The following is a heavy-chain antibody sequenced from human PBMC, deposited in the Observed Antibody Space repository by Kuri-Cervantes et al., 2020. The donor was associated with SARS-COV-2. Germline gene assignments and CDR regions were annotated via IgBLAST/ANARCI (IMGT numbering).Heavy chain of an antibody. V-gene: IGHV4-34*01. CDR1: VGSFSGYY. CDR3: AKPLTSGGYDFDS. Sequence: GSLRLSCAVYVGSFSGYYWTWIRQPPGKGLEWIGEINHSGSTNYNPSLKSRVTISVDTSKNQFSLNLNSLTAADTAVYYCAKPLTSGGYDFDSWGQGTLVTVSS. J-gene: IGHJ4*02. CDR2: INHSGST. D-gene: IGHD5-12*01.